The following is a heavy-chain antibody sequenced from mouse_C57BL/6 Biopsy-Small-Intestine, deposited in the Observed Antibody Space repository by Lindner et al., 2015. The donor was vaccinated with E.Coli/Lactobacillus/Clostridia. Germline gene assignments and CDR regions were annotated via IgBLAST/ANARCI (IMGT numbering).Heavy chain of an antibody. CDR1: GYSFSLSW. Sequence: VQLQESGPELVKPGASVKISCKASGYSFSLSWMNWVKQRPGKGLEWIGRIYPGDGEPVYNGKFKGRATLTADISSSTAYMQLSSLTSEDSAVYFCSRGTRLDYWGRGTTLTVSS. J-gene: IGHJ2*01. CDR2: IYPGDGEP. V-gene: IGHV1-82*01. D-gene: IGHD2-2*01. CDR3: SRGTRLDY.